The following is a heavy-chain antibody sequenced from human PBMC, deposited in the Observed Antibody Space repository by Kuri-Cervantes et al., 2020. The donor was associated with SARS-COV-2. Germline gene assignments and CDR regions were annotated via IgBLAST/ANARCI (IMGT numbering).Heavy chain of an antibody. CDR2: INPNSGGT. CDR3: ARALGYCSSTSCSYWDYYYYGIDV. D-gene: IGHD2-2*01. CDR1: GYTFTGYY. V-gene: IGHV1-2*04. J-gene: IGHJ6*02. Sequence: ASVKVSCKASGYTFTGYYMYWVRQAPGQGLEWMGWINPNSGGTNYAQKFQGWVTMTRDTSISTAYMGLGRLRSDDTAVYYCARALGYCSSTSCSYWDYYYYGIDVWGQGTTVTVSS.